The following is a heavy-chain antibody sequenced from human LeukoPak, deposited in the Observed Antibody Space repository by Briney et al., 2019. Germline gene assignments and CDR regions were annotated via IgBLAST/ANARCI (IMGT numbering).Heavy chain of an antibody. V-gene: IGHV4-59*12. CDR3: ARVKEGIGYFDY. Sequence: SETLSLTCTVSGGSISSSYWSWIRQPPGKGLEWIGSIYYSGSTYYNPSLKSRVTISVDTSKNQFSLKLTSVTAADTAVYHCARVKEGIGYFDYWGQGTLVTVSS. J-gene: IGHJ4*02. CDR2: IYYSGST. D-gene: IGHD2-15*01. CDR1: GGSISSSY.